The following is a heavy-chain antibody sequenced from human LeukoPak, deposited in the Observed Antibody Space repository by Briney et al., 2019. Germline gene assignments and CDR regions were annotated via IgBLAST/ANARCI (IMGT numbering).Heavy chain of an antibody. Sequence: GGSLRLSCAASGFTFSSYSMKWVRQAPGKGLEWVSYISSSSSTIYYADSVKGRFTISRDNAKNSLYLQMNSLRAEDTAVYYCATNIVGPTLDYWGQGTLVTVSS. D-gene: IGHD1-26*01. V-gene: IGHV3-48*01. CDR1: GFTFSSYS. CDR2: ISSSSSTI. J-gene: IGHJ4*02. CDR3: ATNIVGPTLDY.